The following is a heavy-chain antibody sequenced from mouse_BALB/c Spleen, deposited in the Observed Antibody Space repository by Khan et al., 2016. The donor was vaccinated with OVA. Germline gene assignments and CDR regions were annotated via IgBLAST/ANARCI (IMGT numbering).Heavy chain of an antibody. CDR1: GFSLSRYN. V-gene: IGHV2-6-4*01. D-gene: IGHD2-14*01. CDR2: IWGGGGT. Sequence: VQLQESGPGLVAPSQSLSITCTVSGFSLSRYNIHWVRQPPGKGLEWLGMIWGGGGTDYNSTLKSRLIISKDNSKSQVFLKLNSLQADDTAMYYCARAYYRYDGYDAMDYWGQGTSVTVSS. J-gene: IGHJ4*01. CDR3: ARAYYRYDGYDAMDY.